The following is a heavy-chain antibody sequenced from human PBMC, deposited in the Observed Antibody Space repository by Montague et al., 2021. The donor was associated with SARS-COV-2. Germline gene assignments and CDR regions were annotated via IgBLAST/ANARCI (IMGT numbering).Heavy chain of an antibody. D-gene: IGHD1-1*01. J-gene: IGHJ4*02. CDR3: ARDAKATLY. CDR2: DTDSVST. Sequence: SLRLSCAASGFTLSDYYLSWIRQAPGKGLEWVSYDTDSVSTNYADSVMGRFTISRDNAKNSLYLQMNSLRAEDTAVYSCARDAKATLYWGRGALVTVSS. CDR1: GFTLSDYY. V-gene: IGHV3-11*01.